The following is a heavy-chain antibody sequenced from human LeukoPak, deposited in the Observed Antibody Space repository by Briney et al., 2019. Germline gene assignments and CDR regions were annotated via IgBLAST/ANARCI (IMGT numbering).Heavy chain of an antibody. J-gene: IGHJ4*02. CDR1: GFTFNSYA. CDR3: ASDTRTTDYGGNPGVPDY. Sequence: GGSPRLSCAASGFTFNSYAMHWVRQAPGKGLEWVAVISYDGSNKYYADSVKGRFTISRDNSKNTLYLQMNSLRAEDTAVYYCASDTRTTDYGGNPGVPDYWGQGTLVTVSS. D-gene: IGHD4-23*01. V-gene: IGHV3-30-3*01. CDR2: ISYDGSNK.